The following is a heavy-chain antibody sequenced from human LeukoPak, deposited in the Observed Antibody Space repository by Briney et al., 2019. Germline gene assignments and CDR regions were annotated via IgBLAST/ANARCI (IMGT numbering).Heavy chain of an antibody. CDR1: GFTFTSYG. J-gene: IGHJ5*02. CDR2: IWDDGNNK. Sequence: PGRSLRLSCAASGFTFTSYGMHWVRQAPGKGLDWVALIWDDGNNKYYADSVKGRFTISRDNSKNTLYLQMNSLRAEDTAVYYCARDNGEWRLNWFDHWGQGTLVTVS. V-gene: IGHV3-33*01. D-gene: IGHD2-8*01. CDR3: ARDNGEWRLNWFDH.